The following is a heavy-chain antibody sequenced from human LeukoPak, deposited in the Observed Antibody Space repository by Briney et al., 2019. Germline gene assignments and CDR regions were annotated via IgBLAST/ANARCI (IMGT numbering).Heavy chain of an antibody. V-gene: IGHV4-61*02. CDR1: GDSIANTFCY. CDR3: ARRQDGHDY. CDR2: IYTTGST. J-gene: IGHJ4*02. Sequence: PSETLSLTCTVSGDSIANTFCYWSWLRQPAGKGLEWLGRIYTTGSTNYNPSLKSRVTISLDTPRNQFSLKLTSVTAADTAVYYCARRQDGHDYWGQGTLVTVSS.